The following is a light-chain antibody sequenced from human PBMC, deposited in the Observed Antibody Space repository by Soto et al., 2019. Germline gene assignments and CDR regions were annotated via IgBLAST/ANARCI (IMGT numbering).Light chain of an antibody. CDR2: INSDGSH. J-gene: IGLJ3*02. CDR3: QTWGTGIQV. V-gene: IGLV4-69*01. Sequence: QSVLTQSPSASASLGASVKVTCTLSSGHSNYAIAWHQQQPDKGPRYLMKINSDGSHSKGDGIPDRFSGSSSGAERYLTISGLQSEDEGDYYCQTWGTGIQVFGGGTKLTVL. CDR1: SGHSNYA.